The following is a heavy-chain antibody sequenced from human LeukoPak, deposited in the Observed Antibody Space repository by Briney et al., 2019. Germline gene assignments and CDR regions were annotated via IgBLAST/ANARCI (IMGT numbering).Heavy chain of an antibody. J-gene: IGHJ4*02. Sequence: PGGSLRLSCIASGFSFGDYAMSWFRQTPEKGLEWVANIHDDGIVTHYVDSVKGRFTISRDNARNSVNLQLNSLRVEDTALYYCARGRGWVDHWGQGTLVTVSS. V-gene: IGHV3-7*01. D-gene: IGHD3-16*01. CDR2: IHDDGIVT. CDR3: ARGRGWVDH. CDR1: GFSFGDYA.